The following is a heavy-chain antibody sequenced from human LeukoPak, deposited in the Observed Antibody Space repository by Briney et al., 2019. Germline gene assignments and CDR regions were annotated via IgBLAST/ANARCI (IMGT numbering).Heavy chain of an antibody. CDR1: GFTFTSYA. V-gene: IGHV3-23*01. CDR3: AKSIVVVITTYYFDY. Sequence: GGSLRLSCAASGFTFTSYAMSWVREAPGERLEWGSAISGSGGSTYYADSVKGRFTISRDNSKNTLYLQMNSLRAEDTAVYYCAKSIVVVITTYYFDYWGQGTLVTVSS. D-gene: IGHD3-22*01. J-gene: IGHJ4*02. CDR2: ISGSGGST.